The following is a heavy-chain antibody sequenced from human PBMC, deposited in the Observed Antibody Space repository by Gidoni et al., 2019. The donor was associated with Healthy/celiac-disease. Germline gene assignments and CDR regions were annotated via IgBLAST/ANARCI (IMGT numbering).Heavy chain of an antibody. Sequence: EVQLVESGGGLVQPGRSLRLSCTASGFTFGDYAMSWVRQAPGKGLEWVGFIRSKAYGGTTEYAASVKGRFTISRDDSKSIAYLQMNSLKTEDTAVYYCTRAPPDSSGYYYYYYYYGMDVWGQGTTVTVSS. CDR2: IRSKAYGGTT. V-gene: IGHV3-49*04. CDR3: TRAPPDSSGYYYYYYYYGMDV. CDR1: GFTFGDYA. D-gene: IGHD3-22*01. J-gene: IGHJ6*02.